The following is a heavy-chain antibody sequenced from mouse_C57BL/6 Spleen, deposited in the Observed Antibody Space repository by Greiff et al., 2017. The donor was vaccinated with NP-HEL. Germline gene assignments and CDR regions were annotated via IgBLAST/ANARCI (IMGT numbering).Heavy chain of an antibody. J-gene: IGHJ3*01. CDR2: INPSTGGT. Sequence: VQLQQSGPELVKPGASVKISCKASGYSFTGYYMNWVKQSPEKSLEWIGEINPSTGGTTYNQKFKAKATLTVDKSSSTAYMQLKSLTSEDSAVYYCARDYGSRTGFAYWGQGTLVTVSA. CDR3: ARDYGSRTGFAY. V-gene: IGHV1-42*01. CDR1: GYSFTGYY. D-gene: IGHD1-1*01.